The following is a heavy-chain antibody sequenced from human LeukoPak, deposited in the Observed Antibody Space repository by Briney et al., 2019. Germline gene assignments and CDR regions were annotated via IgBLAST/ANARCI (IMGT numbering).Heavy chain of an antibody. CDR3: ARGGGNDYYYYYYMDV. V-gene: IGHV1-8*01. CDR2: MNPNSGNT. J-gene: IGHJ6*03. D-gene: IGHD4-23*01. Sequence: ASVKVSCKASGYTFTSYDINWVRQATGQGLEWMGWMNPNSGNTGYAQKFQGRVTMTRNTSISTAYMELSRLRSDDTAVYYCARGGGNDYYYYYYMDVWGKGTTVTISS. CDR1: GYTFTSYD.